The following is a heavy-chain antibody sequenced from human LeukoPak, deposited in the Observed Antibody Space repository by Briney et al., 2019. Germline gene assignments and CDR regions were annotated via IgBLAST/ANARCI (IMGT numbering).Heavy chain of an antibody. J-gene: IGHJ6*03. V-gene: IGHV3-30*04. Sequence: GGSLRLSSAASGFTFSSYAMHWVRQAPGKGLEWVAVISYDGSNKYYADSVKGRFTISRDNSKNTLYLQMNSLRAEDTAVYYCARVGGYYYYYMDVWGKGTTVTVSS. D-gene: IGHD3-22*01. CDR2: ISYDGSNK. CDR3: ARVGGYYYYYMDV. CDR1: GFTFSSYA.